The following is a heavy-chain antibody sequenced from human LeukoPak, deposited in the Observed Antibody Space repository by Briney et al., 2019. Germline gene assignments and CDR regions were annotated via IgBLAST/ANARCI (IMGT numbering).Heavy chain of an antibody. CDR2: IIPIFGTA. V-gene: IGHV1-69*05. CDR3: ARDDGYSYGYIIGYFDY. Sequence: GASVKVSCKPSGYTFTNYYMHWVRQAPGQGLEWMGRIIPIFGTANYAQKFQGRVTITTDESTSTAYMELSSLRSEDTAVYYCARDDGYSYGYIIGYFDYWGQGTLVTVSS. D-gene: IGHD5-18*01. J-gene: IGHJ4*02. CDR1: GYTFTNYY.